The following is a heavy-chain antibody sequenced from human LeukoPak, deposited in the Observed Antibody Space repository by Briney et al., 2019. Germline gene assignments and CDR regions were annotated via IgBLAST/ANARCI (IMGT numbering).Heavy chain of an antibody. CDR3: ASTGYYSYFDH. CDR2: IYGGGST. CDR1: GFTVSSSY. J-gene: IGHJ4*02. D-gene: IGHD3-9*01. V-gene: IGHV3-53*01. Sequence: GGSLRLSCAASGFTVSSSYMSWVRQAPGKGLEWVSLIYGGGSTNYPDSVKGRFTISRDNSKNTLYLQMNSLRAEDTAVYYCASTGYYSYFDHWGQGTLVTVSS.